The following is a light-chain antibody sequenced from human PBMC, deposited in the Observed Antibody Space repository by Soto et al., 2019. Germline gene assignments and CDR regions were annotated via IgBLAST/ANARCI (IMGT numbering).Light chain of an antibody. CDR1: SSDVGSNNL. Sequence: QSVLTQPASGSGSPGQSITIPCTGTSSDVGSNNLVSWYQQHPGKAPKLLIYEGSKRPSGVSNRFSGSKSGNTASLTISGLQAEDEADYYCCSYAGGYVFGNGTKVTVL. J-gene: IGLJ1*01. CDR2: EGS. CDR3: CSYAGGYV. V-gene: IGLV2-23*01.